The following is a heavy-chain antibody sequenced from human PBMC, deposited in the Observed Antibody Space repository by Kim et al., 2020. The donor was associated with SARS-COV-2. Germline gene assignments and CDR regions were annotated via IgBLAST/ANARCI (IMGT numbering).Heavy chain of an antibody. J-gene: IGHJ4*02. D-gene: IGHD3-22*01. Sequence: GGSLRLSCAASGFTFSSYGMHWVRQAPGKGLEWVAVISYDGSNKYYADSVKGRFTISRDNSKNTLYLQMNSLRAEDTAVYYCAKDHYYDSSGYPLDYWGQGTLVTVSS. V-gene: IGHV3-30*18. CDR3: AKDHYYDSSGYPLDY. CDR1: GFTFSSYG. CDR2: ISYDGSNK.